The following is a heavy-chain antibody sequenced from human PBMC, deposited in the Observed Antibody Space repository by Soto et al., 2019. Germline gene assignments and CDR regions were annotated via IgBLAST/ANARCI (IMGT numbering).Heavy chain of an antibody. Sequence: SETLSLTCTVSGGSINEYYWSWVRQPPGKGLEWIGYLYYIETTNYNPSLKSRGTISLDTSKNQFSLKLSAVTAADTAVYYCARAEYSGNAVSYWGQGTLVTVSS. CDR2: LYYIETT. CDR1: GGSINEYY. D-gene: IGHD1-26*01. CDR3: ARAEYSGNAVSY. V-gene: IGHV4-59*01. J-gene: IGHJ4*02.